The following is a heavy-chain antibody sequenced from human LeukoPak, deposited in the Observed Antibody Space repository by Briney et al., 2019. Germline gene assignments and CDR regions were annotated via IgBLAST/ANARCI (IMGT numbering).Heavy chain of an antibody. Sequence: SQSLSLTCKVSGGSISSYYWSWIRPPPGKGLEWIGEINHSGSTNYNPSLKSRVTMSVDTSKNQFSLKMSSATAAHTAVYYCARQSSTGLAYWGQGTLVTVSS. CDR1: GGSISSYY. J-gene: IGHJ4*02. CDR2: INHSGST. V-gene: IGHV4-34*01. D-gene: IGHD1-1*01. CDR3: ARQSSTGLAY.